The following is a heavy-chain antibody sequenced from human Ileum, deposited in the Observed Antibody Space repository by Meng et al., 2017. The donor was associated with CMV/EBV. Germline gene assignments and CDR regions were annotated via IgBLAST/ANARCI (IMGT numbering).Heavy chain of an antibody. J-gene: IGHJ4*02. V-gene: IGHV3-74*01. CDR2: VNTDGSYT. Sequence: LSCAASGINFSSSWMQWVRQAPGKGVVGGSRVNTDGSYTNYADSVKGRFTISRDNAKNTLYLQMSSLRPEDTAVYYCAGGDSGYVLNWGQGTLVTVSS. CDR1: GINFSSSW. CDR3: AGGDSGYVLN. D-gene: IGHD3-22*01.